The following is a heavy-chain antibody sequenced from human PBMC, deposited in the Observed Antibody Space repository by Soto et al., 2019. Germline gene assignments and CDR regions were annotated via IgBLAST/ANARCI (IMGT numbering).Heavy chain of an antibody. J-gene: IGHJ4*02. CDR2: IIPILGIA. CDR3: ARDPRHGSDNWNY. V-gene: IGHV1-69*04. CDR1: GGTFSSYT. Sequence: SVKVSCKASGGTFSSYTISWVRQAPGQGLEWMGRIIPILGIANYAQKFQGRVTITADKSTSTAYMELSSLRSEDTAVYYCARDPRHGSDNWNYWGQGTLVTVPQ. D-gene: IGHD1-20*01.